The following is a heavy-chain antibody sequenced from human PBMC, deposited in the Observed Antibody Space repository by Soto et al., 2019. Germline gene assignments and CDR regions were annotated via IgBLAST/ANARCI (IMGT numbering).Heavy chain of an antibody. CDR2: IFSDNER. Sequence: SGPTLVNPTETLTLTCTVSGFSLTTGKMGVSWIRQPPGKALEWLAHIFSDNERSYSTSLQGRLTISRDTSGSQVVLSMTNVDPVDTATYYCARMNVDSYHFYHAMDVWGQGTTVTVSS. J-gene: IGHJ6*02. D-gene: IGHD4-17*01. CDR1: GFSLTTGKMG. V-gene: IGHV2-26*01. CDR3: ARMNVDSYHFYHAMDV.